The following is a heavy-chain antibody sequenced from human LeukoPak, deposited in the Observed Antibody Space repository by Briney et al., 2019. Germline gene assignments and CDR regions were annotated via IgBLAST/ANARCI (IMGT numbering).Heavy chain of an antibody. J-gene: IGHJ4*02. CDR3: AKRMYGWYQIDY. CDR1: GFSFSDYA. D-gene: IGHD6-19*01. V-gene: IGHV3-23*01. Sequence: GGSLRLSCAASGFSFSDYAMSWVRQAPGKGLEWVSAITGPGEGTWYADSVQGRFTTSRDNSKNTLYLQMNSLKAEDTAVYFCAKRMYGWYQIDYWGQGTLVTVSS. CDR2: ITGPGEGT.